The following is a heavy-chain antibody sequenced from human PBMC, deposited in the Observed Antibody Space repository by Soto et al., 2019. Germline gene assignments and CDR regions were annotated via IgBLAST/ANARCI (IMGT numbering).Heavy chain of an antibody. CDR3: AREYSGSYWIGGARGWFDP. J-gene: IGHJ5*02. V-gene: IGHV4-59*01. CDR2: IYYSGST. D-gene: IGHD1-26*01. CDR1: GGSISSYY. Sequence: ASETLSLTCTVSGGSISSYYWSWIRQPPGKGLEWIGYIYYSGSTNYNPSLKSRVTISVDTSKNQFSLKLSSVTAADTAVYYCAREYSGSYWIGGARGWFDPWGQGTLVTVSS.